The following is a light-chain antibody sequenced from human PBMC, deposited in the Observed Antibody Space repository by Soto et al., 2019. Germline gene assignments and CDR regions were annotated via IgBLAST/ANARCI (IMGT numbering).Light chain of an antibody. CDR1: SSDVGSNNR. J-gene: IGLJ1*01. CDR2: DVS. V-gene: IGLV2-18*02. CDR3: SSYTISNTYV. Sequence: QSALTQPPSVSGSPGQSVAISCTGTSSDVGSNNRVSWYQQPPGTAPKLMIYDVSNRPSGIPDRFSGSKSANTASLTISGLQAEDEADYYCSSYTISNTYVFGTGTKLTVL.